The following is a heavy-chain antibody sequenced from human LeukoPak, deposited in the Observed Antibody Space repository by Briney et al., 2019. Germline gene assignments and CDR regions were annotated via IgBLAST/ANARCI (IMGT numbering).Heavy chain of an antibody. CDR2: INPSGSST. D-gene: IGHD6-6*01. CDR1: GYTFTSYY. J-gene: IGHJ4*02. V-gene: IGHV1-46*01. Sequence: ASVKVSCKASGYTFTSYYMHWVRQAPGQGLEWMGLINPSGSSTSYAQKFQGRLSLTRDMSTSTDYMQLSSLRSQDTAVYYCARDPGEYSSSHLFDYWGQGTLVTVSS. CDR3: ARDPGEYSSSHLFDY.